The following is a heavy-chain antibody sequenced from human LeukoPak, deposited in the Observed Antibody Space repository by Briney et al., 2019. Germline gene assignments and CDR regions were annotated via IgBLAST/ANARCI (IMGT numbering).Heavy chain of an antibody. V-gene: IGHV3-23*01. CDR2: ISGSGGST. D-gene: IGHD3-16*02. CDR1: GFTFSSYA. J-gene: IGHJ4*02. Sequence: GGSLRLSCAASGFTFSSYAMGWVRQAPGKGLEWVSAISGSGGSTYYADSVKGRFTISRDNSKNTLYLQMNSLRAEDTAVYYCAKDHPQYYDYVWGSYRFTADYWGQGTLVTVSS. CDR3: AKDHPQYYDYVWGSYRFTADY.